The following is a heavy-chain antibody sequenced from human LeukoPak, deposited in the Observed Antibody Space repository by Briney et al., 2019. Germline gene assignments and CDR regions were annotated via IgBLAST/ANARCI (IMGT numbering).Heavy chain of an antibody. V-gene: IGHV1-2*02. CDR2: INSKSGGT. Sequence: AGSVKVSCKASGNTFTDYYLHWVRQAPGQGLEWMGWINSKSGGTRYAQKFQGRVTMTRDTSISTDYLELSGLTSDDTAVYYCARGYPNYYGPWGHGTTVTVSS. CDR3: ARGYPNYYGP. D-gene: IGHD3-10*01. CDR1: GNTFTDYY. J-gene: IGHJ3*01.